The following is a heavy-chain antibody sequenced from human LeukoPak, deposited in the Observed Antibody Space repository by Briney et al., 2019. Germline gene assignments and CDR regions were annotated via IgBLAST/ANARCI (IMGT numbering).Heavy chain of an antibody. CDR2: INHSGST. Sequence: SETLSLTCAVYGGSFSGYYWSWIRQPPGKGLKWIGEINHSGSTNYNPSLKSRVTISVDTSKNQFSLKLSSVTAADTAVYYCARGRKLLSYYYYYMDVWGKGTTVTVSS. CDR3: ARGRKLLSYYYYYMDV. D-gene: IGHD1-7*01. CDR1: GGSFSGYY. V-gene: IGHV4-34*01. J-gene: IGHJ6*03.